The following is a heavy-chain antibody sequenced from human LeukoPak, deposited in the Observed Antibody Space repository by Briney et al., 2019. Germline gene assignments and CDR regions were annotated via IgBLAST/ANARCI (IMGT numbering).Heavy chain of an antibody. J-gene: IGHJ4*02. D-gene: IGHD2-2*01. V-gene: IGHV3-23*01. CDR2: ISGSGGST. CDR1: GFTFSSYA. Sequence: PGGSLRLSCAASGFTFSSYAMSWVRQAPGKGLEWVSAISGSGGSTYYADSVKGRFTISRDNSKNTLYLQMNSLRAEDTAVYYCAKGDLGYCSSTSCYCASWGQGTLVTVSS. CDR3: AKGDLGYCSSTSCYCAS.